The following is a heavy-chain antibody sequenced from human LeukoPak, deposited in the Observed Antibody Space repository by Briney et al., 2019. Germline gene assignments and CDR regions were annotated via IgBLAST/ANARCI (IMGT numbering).Heavy chain of an antibody. CDR1: GFTVSSNY. CDR3: ASLPHSFYDIHDY. D-gene: IGHD3-9*01. Sequence: PGGSLRLSCAASGFTVSSNYMSWVRQAPGKGLEWVSVIYSGGSTYYADSVKGRFTISRDNSKNTLYLQMNSLRAEDTAVYYCASLPHSFYDIHDYWGQGTLVTVSS. J-gene: IGHJ4*02. V-gene: IGHV3-66*01. CDR2: IYSGGST.